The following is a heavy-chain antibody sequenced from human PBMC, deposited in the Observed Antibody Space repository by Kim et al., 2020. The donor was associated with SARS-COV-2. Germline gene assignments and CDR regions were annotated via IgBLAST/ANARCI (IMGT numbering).Heavy chain of an antibody. D-gene: IGHD4-17*01. Sequence: GGSLRLSCAASGFTFTNYAMHWVRQAPGKGLEWVSVIRCNGGSTYYADSVKGRFTISRDNSKNTLYLQMNSLRAEDTAVYYCARAGSGEYDYCGQGAQV. CDR2: IRCNGGST. V-gene: IGHV3-23*01. CDR3: ARAGSGEYDY. J-gene: IGHJ4*02. CDR1: GFTFTNYA.